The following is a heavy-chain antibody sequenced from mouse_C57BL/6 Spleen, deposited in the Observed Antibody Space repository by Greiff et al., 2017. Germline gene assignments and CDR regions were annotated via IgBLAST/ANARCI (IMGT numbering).Heavy chain of an antibody. CDR2: IDPNSGGT. Sequence: QVHVKQPGAELVKPGASVKLSCKASGYTFTSYWMHWVKQRPGRGLEWIGRIDPNSGGTKYNEKFKSKATLTVDKPSSAAYMQLSSLTSEDSAVYYCARGAQATPWFAYWGQGTLVTVSA. CDR1: GYTFTSYW. D-gene: IGHD3-2*02. V-gene: IGHV1-72*01. J-gene: IGHJ3*01. CDR3: ARGAQATPWFAY.